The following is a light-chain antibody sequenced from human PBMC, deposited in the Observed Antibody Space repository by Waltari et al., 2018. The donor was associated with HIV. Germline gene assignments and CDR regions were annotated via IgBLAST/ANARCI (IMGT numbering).Light chain of an antibody. CDR1: SGSIVSNY. CDR2: EDK. V-gene: IGLV6-57*04. J-gene: IGLJ3*02. CDR3: QSYDSTNWV. Sequence: NFMLTPPHSVSESPGKTVTISCTRSSGSIVSNYVQWYQQLPGSAPTTVIYEDKQRPSGVPDRFSGSIDSSSNSASLTISGLKTEDEADYYCQSYDSTNWVFGGATKLTVL.